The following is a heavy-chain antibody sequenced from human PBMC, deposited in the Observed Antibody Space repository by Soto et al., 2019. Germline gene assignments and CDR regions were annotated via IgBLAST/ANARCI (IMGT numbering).Heavy chain of an antibody. CDR2: INPNSGGT. V-gene: IGHV1-2*02. CDR3: ARGRDGYSSSWYYFDY. J-gene: IGHJ4*02. CDR1: GYTFTGYY. Sequence: QVQLVQSGAEVKKPGASVKVSCKASGYTFTGYYMHWVRQAPGQGLEWMGWINPNSGGTNYAQKFQGRVTMTRDTSISTAYMERSRLRSDDTDVYYCARGRDGYSSSWYYFDYWGQGPLVTVSS. D-gene: IGHD6-13*01.